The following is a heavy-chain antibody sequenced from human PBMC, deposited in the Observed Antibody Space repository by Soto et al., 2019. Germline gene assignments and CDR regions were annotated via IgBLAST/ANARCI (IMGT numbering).Heavy chain of an antibody. CDR3: ARSDWLLFGY. Sequence: GGSLRLSCSASGFTFSSYAMHWVRQAPGKGLEWVAVISYDRSNKYYADSVKGRFTISRDNSKNTLYLQMNSLRAEDTAVYYCARSDWLLFGYWGQGTLVTVSS. J-gene: IGHJ4*02. V-gene: IGHV3-30-3*01. CDR2: ISYDRSNK. D-gene: IGHD3-9*01. CDR1: GFTFSSYA.